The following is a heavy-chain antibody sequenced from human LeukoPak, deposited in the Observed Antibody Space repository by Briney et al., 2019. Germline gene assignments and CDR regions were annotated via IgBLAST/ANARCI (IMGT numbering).Heavy chain of an antibody. D-gene: IGHD6-13*01. CDR3: ARSIAAAGTPYYFDY. CDR2: IYYSGST. V-gene: IGHV4-31*03. J-gene: IGHJ4*02. CDR1: GGSISSGGYY. Sequence: SQTLSLTCTVSGGSISSGGYYWSWIRQHPGKGLEWIGYIYYSGSTYYNPSLKSRGTISVDTSKHQFSLKLSSVTAADTAVYYCARSIAAAGTPYYFDYWGQGTLVTVSS.